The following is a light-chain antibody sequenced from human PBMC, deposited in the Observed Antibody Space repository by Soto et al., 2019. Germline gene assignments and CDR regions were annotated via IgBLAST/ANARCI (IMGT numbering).Light chain of an antibody. CDR3: QSYDSGLRGYV. Sequence: QSVLTQPPSVSGAPGQRVTTSCTGSSSNIGAGYDVHWYQQLPGTAPKLLMYGNSNRPSGVPDRFSGSKSGTSASLAITGLQAEDEADYYCQSYDSGLRGYVFATGTKVTVL. CDR1: SSNIGAGYD. V-gene: IGLV1-40*01. CDR2: GNS. J-gene: IGLJ1*01.